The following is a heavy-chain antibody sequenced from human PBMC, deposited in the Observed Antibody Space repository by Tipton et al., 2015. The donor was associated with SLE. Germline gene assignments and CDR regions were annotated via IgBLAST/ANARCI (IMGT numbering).Heavy chain of an antibody. V-gene: IGHV3-7*03. CDR3: ARDSSGSDY. CDR1: GFTFSSYG. CDR2: IKQDGSEK. J-gene: IGHJ4*02. Sequence: SGFTFSSYGMHWVRQAPGKGLEWVANIKQDGSEKYYVDSVKGRFTISRDNAKNSLYLQMNSLRAEDTAVYYCARDSSGSDYWGQGTLVTVSS. D-gene: IGHD6-19*01.